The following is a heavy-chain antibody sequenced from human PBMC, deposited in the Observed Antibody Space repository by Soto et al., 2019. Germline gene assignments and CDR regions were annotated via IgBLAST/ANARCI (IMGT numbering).Heavy chain of an antibody. CDR2: ISGGGGDST. Sequence: EVQLLESGGGLVQPGGSLRLSCAASGFPFYNYAMTWFRQAPGKGLEWVSAISGGGGDSTYYADSVKGRFTISRDNSKNTLYLQMNSLRAEDSALYYCAKRVVVTAPYYYYMDVWGTGTSVTVSS. D-gene: IGHD2-15*01. J-gene: IGHJ6*03. CDR1: GFPFYNYA. V-gene: IGHV3-23*01. CDR3: AKRVVVTAPYYYYMDV.